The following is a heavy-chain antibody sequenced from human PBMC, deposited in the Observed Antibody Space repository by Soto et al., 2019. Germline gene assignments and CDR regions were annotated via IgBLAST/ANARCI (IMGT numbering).Heavy chain of an antibody. V-gene: IGHV6-1*01. CDR3: ARGEQDREMIFDY. D-gene: IGHD1-26*01. J-gene: IGHJ4*01. Sequence: QVQLQQSGPGLVKPSQTLSLTCAITGDSVSSNSAGWSWVRQSPSRGLEWLGRTYFMSKWYYEYAVSVRGRITSNPSTSSIQYSRQLHSVTPEDTAVYFCARGEQDREMIFDYLGQGTLVPGPS. CDR2: TYFMSKWYY. CDR1: GDSVSSNSAG.